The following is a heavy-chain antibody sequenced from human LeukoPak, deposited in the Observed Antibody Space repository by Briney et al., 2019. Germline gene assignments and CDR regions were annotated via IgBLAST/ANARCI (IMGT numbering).Heavy chain of an antibody. CDR3: ARSKSGSSWYLPDY. V-gene: IGHV3-30*03. Sequence: GGSLRLPCAASGFTSSSYGMHWVRQAPGKGLEWLAVISYDGSIEYYADSVKGRFTISRDNSKNTLYLQMNSLRAEDTAVYYCARSKSGSSWYLPDYWGQGTLVTVSS. D-gene: IGHD6-13*01. CDR1: GFTSSSYG. J-gene: IGHJ4*02. CDR2: ISYDGSIE.